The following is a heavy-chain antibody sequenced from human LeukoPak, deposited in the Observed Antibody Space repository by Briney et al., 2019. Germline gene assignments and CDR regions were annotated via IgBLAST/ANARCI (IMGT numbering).Heavy chain of an antibody. J-gene: IGHJ3*02. CDR2: IYHSGST. CDR3: ARVMDYVVSFDI. V-gene: IGHV4-38-2*02. D-gene: IGHD3-10*02. Sequence: PSETLSLTCTVSGYSISSGYYWGWIRPPPGKGLEWIGSIYHSGSTYYNPSLKSRVTISVDTSKNQFSLRLSSVTAADTAVYYCARVMDYVVSFDIWGQGTMVTVSS. CDR1: GYSISSGYY.